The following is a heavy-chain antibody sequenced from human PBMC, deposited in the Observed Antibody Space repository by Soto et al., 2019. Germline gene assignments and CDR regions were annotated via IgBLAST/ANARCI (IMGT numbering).Heavy chain of an antibody. CDR3: ARLEGFKVMDV. CDR1: GGSISSSSYY. Sequence: SETLSLTCTVSGGSISSSSYYWGWIRQPPGKGLEWIGNVYYSGSTYYNPSLKSRVTISVDTSKNQFSLRLRSVTAADTAVYYCARLEGFKVMDVCGQGPTVTVYS. J-gene: IGHJ6*02. V-gene: IGHV4-39*01. CDR2: VYYSGST. D-gene: IGHD3-3*01.